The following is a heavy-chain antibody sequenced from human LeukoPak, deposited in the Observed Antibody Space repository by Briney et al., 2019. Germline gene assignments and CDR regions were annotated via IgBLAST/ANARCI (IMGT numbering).Heavy chain of an antibody. CDR3: ASPKMETVTTVYFLY. CDR2: IIPIFRTT. CDR1: GGPFTNYA. D-gene: IGHD1-1*01. J-gene: IGHJ1*01. V-gene: IGHV1-69*13. Sequence: GASVKVSCKASGGPFTNYAINWVRQAPGQGPEWMGGIIPIFRTTKYAQKFQGRVTITADESTNTAYMELRSLRFEDTAVYYCASPKMETVTTVYFLYWGQGTLVTVYS.